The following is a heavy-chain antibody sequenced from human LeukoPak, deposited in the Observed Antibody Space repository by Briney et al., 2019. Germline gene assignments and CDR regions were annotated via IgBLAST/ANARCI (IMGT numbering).Heavy chain of an antibody. V-gene: IGHV3-23*01. CDR3: AKDGYSYGDANDAFDI. CDR2: ISGSGGST. Sequence: GGSLRLSCAASRFTFSSYGMSWVRQAPGKGLEWVSAISGSGGSTYYADSVKGRFTISRDNSKNTLYLQMNSLRAEDTAVYYCAKDGYSYGDANDAFDIWGQGTMVTVSS. D-gene: IGHD5-18*01. J-gene: IGHJ3*02. CDR1: RFTFSSYG.